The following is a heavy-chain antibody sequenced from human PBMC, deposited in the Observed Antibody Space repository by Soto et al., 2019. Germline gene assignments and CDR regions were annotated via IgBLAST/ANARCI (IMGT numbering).Heavy chain of an antibody. CDR2: ISPKSTFR. V-gene: IGHV3-11*06. Sequence: GGSLRLSCATSGFPFNDYYMTWIRQAPGKGLEWLSHISPKSTFRNYADTVKGRFTISRDNTESSLFLQMTSLGVDDKAVYTCVRGGGGGLFGHGGQGVLVTVSS. CDR1: GFPFNDYY. D-gene: IGHD2-21*01. CDR3: VRGGGGGLFGH. J-gene: IGHJ4*02.